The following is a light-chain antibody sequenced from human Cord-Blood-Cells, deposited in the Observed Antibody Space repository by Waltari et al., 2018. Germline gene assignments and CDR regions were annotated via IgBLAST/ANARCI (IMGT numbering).Light chain of an antibody. J-gene: IGKJ1*01. Sequence: DIQMTQSPSSLSASVGGRVTITCGASQSISSYLNWYQQKPGKAPKLLIYAASSLQSGVPSRFSGSGSGTDFTLTISSLQPEDFATYYCQQSYSTFGQGTKVEIK. CDR1: QSISSY. V-gene: IGKV1-39*01. CDR2: AAS. CDR3: QQSYST.